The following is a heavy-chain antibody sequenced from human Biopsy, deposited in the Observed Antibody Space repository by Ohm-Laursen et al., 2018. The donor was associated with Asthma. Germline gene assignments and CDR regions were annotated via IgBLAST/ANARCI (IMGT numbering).Heavy chain of an antibody. CDR2: ISYDGNNN. Sequence: SLRLSCTASGFTFRSYAMHWVRQAPGKGLEWVAVISYDGNNNNYADSVKGRFTIFRDNSKNSLSLNMNSLRPEDTSVYYCARAKTWGRSYYFDYWGQGTLVTVSS. CDR3: ARAKTWGRSYYFDY. CDR1: GFTFRSYA. V-gene: IGHV3-30-3*01. J-gene: IGHJ4*02. D-gene: IGHD3-16*01.